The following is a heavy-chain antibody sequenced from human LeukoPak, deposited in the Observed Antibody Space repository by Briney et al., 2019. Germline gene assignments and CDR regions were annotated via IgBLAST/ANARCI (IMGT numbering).Heavy chain of an antibody. CDR2: ISHDGTVQ. J-gene: IGHJ4*02. D-gene: IGHD5-18*01. Sequence: GGSLRLSCAASGFTFSSYGMQWVRQAPGKELEWVAVISHDGTVQHYADSVKGRFTTSRDNSDNTLYLQMNSLRDEDTAMYYCAKEGTAMASSYFDYWGQGTLITVSS. CDR1: GFTFSSYG. V-gene: IGHV3-30*18. CDR3: AKEGTAMASSYFDY.